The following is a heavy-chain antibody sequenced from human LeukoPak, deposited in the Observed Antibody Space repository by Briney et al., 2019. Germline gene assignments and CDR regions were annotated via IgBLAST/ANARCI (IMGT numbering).Heavy chain of an antibody. CDR1: GFIYRKCW. J-gene: IGHJ4*02. CDR2: IKQDGGQI. V-gene: IGHV3-7*01. D-gene: IGHD3-9*01. Sequence: PRRPLRHYIARTGFIYRKCWMSWVRHAPGKGLEWVANIKQDGGQIYYVDSVKGRFTISRDNAKNSLYLQMSTLRAEDTAVYYCATHDFLTGYPYFDYWGQGTLVTVSS. CDR3: ATHDFLTGYPYFDY.